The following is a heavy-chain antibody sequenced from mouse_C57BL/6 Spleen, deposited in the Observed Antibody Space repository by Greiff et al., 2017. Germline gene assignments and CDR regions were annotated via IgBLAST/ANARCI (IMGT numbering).Heavy chain of an antibody. CDR3: AIKDYYGSSYYFDD. CDR1: GYTFTSYW. J-gene: IGHJ2*01. V-gene: IGHV1-74*01. CDR2: IHPSDSDT. D-gene: IGHD1-1*01. Sequence: QVQLKQPGAELVKPGASVKVSCKASGYTFTSYWMHWVKQRPGQGLEWIGRIHPSDSDTNYNQKFKGKATLTVDKSSSTAYMQLSRLTSEDSAVYYCAIKDYYGSSYYFDDWGQGTTLTVSS.